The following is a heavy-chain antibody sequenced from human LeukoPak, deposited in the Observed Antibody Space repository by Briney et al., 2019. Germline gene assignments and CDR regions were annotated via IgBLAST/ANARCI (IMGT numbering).Heavy chain of an antibody. Sequence: SVKVSCKASGGTFSSYAISWVRQAPGQGLEWMGGIIPIFGTANYAQKFQGRVTITADESTSTAYMELSSLRSEDTAVYYCARDRPMGIAVAGTSRWFDPWGQGTLVTVSS. CDR2: IIPIFGTA. V-gene: IGHV1-69*01. CDR3: ARDRPMGIAVAGTSRWFDP. D-gene: IGHD6-19*01. CDR1: GGTFSSYA. J-gene: IGHJ5*02.